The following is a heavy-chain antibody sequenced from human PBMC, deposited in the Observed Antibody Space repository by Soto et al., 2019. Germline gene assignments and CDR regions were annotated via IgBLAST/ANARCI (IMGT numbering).Heavy chain of an antibody. J-gene: IGHJ3*02. D-gene: IGHD2-2*01. Sequence: EVQLVESGGGLVQPGRSLRLSCAASGFTFDDYAMHWVRQAPGKGLEWVSGISWNSGSIGYADSVKGRFTISRDNAKNSLYLQMNSLRAEDTALYYCVKQVVPAAMAEDAFDIWGQGTMVTVSS. CDR2: ISWNSGSI. CDR3: VKQVVPAAMAEDAFDI. V-gene: IGHV3-9*01. CDR1: GFTFDDYA.